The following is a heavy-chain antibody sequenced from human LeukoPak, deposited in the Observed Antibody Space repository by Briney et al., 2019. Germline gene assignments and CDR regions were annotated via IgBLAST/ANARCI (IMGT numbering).Heavy chain of an antibody. D-gene: IGHD3-3*01. CDR2: ISRSGSNI. Sequence: GGSLRLSCAASGFTFSSYEMNWVRRAPGKGLEWVSYISRSGSNIYYGDSVKGRFTISRDNAKNSLYLQMNSLRAEDTAVYYCARSLYYGDDDNYFDYWGQGTLVTVSS. CDR3: ARSLYYGDDDNYFDY. V-gene: IGHV3-48*03. J-gene: IGHJ4*02. CDR1: GFTFSSYE.